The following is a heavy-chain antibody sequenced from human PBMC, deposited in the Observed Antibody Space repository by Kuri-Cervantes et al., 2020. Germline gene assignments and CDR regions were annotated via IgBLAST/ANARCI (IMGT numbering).Heavy chain of an antibody. CDR3: AREEPPDYYDSSGYHRRGAFDI. CDR1: GFTFDDYA. CDR2: ISWNSGSI. Sequence: GGSLRLSCAASGFTFDDYAMHWVRQAPGKGLEWVSGISWNSGSIGYADSVKGRFTISRDNAKNSLYLQMSSLRAEDTAVYYCAREEPPDYYDSSGYHRRGAFDIWGQGTMVTVSS. V-gene: IGHV3-9*01. J-gene: IGHJ3*02. D-gene: IGHD3-22*01.